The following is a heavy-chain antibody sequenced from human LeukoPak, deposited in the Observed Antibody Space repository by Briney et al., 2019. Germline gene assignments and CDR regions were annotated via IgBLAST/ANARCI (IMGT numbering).Heavy chain of an antibody. J-gene: IGHJ4*02. CDR2: IYPADSDT. V-gene: IGHV5-51*01. CDR3: ARRIAGAGSDY. CDR1: EYSSTSYG. Sequence: GESLRISCKGSEYSSTSYGIGWGRQMPGKGLEWMGIIYPADSDTRYSPSFEGQVTISADMSIRTAYLQWSSLKASDTAMYYCARRIAGAGSDYWGQGTLVTVSS. D-gene: IGHD6-13*01.